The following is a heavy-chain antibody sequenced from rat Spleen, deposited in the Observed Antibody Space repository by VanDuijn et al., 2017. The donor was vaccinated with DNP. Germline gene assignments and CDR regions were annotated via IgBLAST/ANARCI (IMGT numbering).Heavy chain of an antibody. J-gene: IGHJ1*01. V-gene: IGHV3-1*01. CDR3: ATSPSLDWYFDF. CDR2: ISYSGTT. D-gene: IGHD3-1*01. CDR1: GYSITDNY. Sequence: EVQLQESGPGLVKPSQSLSLTCSVTGYSITDNYWGWIRNFPGNKMEWLGHISYSGTTNYNPSLKSRISITSDTSKNQFFLQLNSITTEDTATYYCATSPSLDWYFDFWGPGTMVTVSS.